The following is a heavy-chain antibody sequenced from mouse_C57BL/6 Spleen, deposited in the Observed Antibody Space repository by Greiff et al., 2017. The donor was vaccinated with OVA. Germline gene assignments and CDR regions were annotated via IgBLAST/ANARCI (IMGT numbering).Heavy chain of an antibody. CDR2: ISSGSSTT. CDR1: GFTFSDYG. D-gene: IGHD1-1*01. Sequence: EVKLEEPGGGLVKPGGSLKLSCAASGFTFSDYGMHWVRQDPEKGLEWVAYISSGSSTTYYADTVKGRFTISRDNAENTLFLQMTSLRSEDTDMSYCARGGISHYYAMGYWGQGASVTVS. J-gene: IGHJ4*01. V-gene: IGHV5-17*01. CDR3: ARGGISHYYAMGY.